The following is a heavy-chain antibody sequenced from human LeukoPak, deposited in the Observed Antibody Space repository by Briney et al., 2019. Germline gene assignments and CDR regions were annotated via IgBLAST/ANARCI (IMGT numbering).Heavy chain of an antibody. CDR1: GGSISSSNW. J-gene: IGHJ4*02. D-gene: IGHD3-22*01. CDR2: IYHSGST. V-gene: IGHV4-4*02. Sequence: PSETLSLTCAVPGGSISSSNWWSWVRQPPGKGLEWIGEIYHSGSTNYDPSLKSRVTISVDKSKNQFSLKLSSVTAADTAVYYCARLHDYYDSSGYDYWGQGTLVTVSS. CDR3: ARLHDYYDSSGYDY.